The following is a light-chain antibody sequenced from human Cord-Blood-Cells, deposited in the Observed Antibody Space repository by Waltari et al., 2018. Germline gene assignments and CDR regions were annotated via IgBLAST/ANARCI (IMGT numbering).Light chain of an antibody. V-gene: IGLV2-14*01. CDR1: SSDVGGYNS. CDR3: SSYTSSSTYV. J-gene: IGLJ1*01. Sequence: QSALTQPASVPGSPGQSITISCTGTSSDVGGYNSVSWYQQHPGKAPKLMIYEVSNRPSGVSNRFSGSKSGNTASLTISGLQAEDEADYYCSSYTSSSTYVFGTGTKVTVL. CDR2: EVS.